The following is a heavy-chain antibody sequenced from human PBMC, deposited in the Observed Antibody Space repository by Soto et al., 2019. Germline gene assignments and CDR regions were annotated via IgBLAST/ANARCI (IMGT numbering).Heavy chain of an antibody. CDR1: GGTFSSYT. J-gene: IGHJ4*02. D-gene: IGHD2-15*01. Sequence: ASVKVSCKASGGTFSSYTISWVRQAPGQGLEWMGRIIPILGIANYAQKFQGRVTITADKSTSTAYMELSSLRSEDTAVYYCARGCSGGSCYSGFDYWGQGTLVTVSS. CDR3: ARGCSGGSCYSGFDY. CDR2: IIPILGIA. V-gene: IGHV1-69*02.